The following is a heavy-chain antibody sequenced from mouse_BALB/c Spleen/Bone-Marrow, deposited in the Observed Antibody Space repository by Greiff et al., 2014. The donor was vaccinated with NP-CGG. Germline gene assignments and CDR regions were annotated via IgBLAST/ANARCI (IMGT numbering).Heavy chain of an antibody. CDR1: GYTFTSYW. V-gene: IGHV1S41*01. Sequence: DLVKPGASVKLSCKASGYTFTSYWINWIKQRPGQGLEWIGRIAPGSGSTYYNEMFKGKATLTVDTSSSTACIQLSSLSSEDSAVYFCARFPIYYGNYGAMDYWGQGPSVTVSS. J-gene: IGHJ4*01. CDR2: IAPGSGST. CDR3: ARFPIYYGNYGAMDY. D-gene: IGHD2-1*01.